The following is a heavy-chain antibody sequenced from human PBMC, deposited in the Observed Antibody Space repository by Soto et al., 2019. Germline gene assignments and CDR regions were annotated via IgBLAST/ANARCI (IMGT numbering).Heavy chain of an antibody. V-gene: IGHV3-30*18. CDR2: ILYDGSNK. Sequence: GGSLRLSCAASGFTFSNYGMHWVRQAPGKGLEWVALILYDGSNKYYADSVKGRFTISRDNSKNTLYLQVSSLRAEDTAVYYCAKSRDAYNFYFYYGMDVWGQGTTVTVSS. CDR3: AKSRDAYNFYFYYGMDV. CDR1: GFTFSNYG. J-gene: IGHJ6*02. D-gene: IGHD2-2*01.